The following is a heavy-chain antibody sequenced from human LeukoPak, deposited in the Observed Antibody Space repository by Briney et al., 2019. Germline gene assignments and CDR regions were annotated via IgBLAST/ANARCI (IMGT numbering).Heavy chain of an antibody. D-gene: IGHD7-27*01. V-gene: IGHV4-39*01. CDR3: AKNSELGMRSLFDY. CDR1: GGSISSSSYY. Sequence: SETLSLTCTVSGGSISSSSYYWGWIRQPPGKGLEWIGSIYYSGSTYYNPSLKSRVTISVDTSKNQFSLKLSSVTAADTAVYYCAKNSELGMRSLFDYWGQGTLVTVSS. J-gene: IGHJ4*02. CDR2: IYYSGST.